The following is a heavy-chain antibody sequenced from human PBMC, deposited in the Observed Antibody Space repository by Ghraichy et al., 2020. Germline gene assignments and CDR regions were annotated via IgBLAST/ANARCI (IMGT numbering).Heavy chain of an antibody. CDR3: ATVVAVAGVFRHAFDI. D-gene: IGHD6-19*01. J-gene: IGHJ3*02. Sequence: ASVKVSCKASGYTLNTFAITWLRQAPGQGLEWIGWMSPYYDNTNYTHNFQGRVSMNTDISTSTAYMELRNLRSDDTAVYYCATVVAVAGVFRHAFDIWGQGTMVAVSS. CDR2: MSPYYDNT. CDR1: GYTLNTFA. V-gene: IGHV1-18*01.